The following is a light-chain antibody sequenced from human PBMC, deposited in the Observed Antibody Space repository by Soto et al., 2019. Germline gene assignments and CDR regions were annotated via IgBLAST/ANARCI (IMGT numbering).Light chain of an antibody. J-gene: IGLJ2*01. CDR2: NVS. CDR3: SSFTSTNTVL. Sequence: QSALTLPASVSGSPGQSITISCTGTSSDVRGYNYVSWYQQHPGKAPKLMIYNVSNRPSGVSNRFSGSKSGNTASLTISGLQAEDEGHYYCSSFTSTNTVLFGGGTKLTVL. CDR1: SSDVRGYNY. V-gene: IGLV2-14*01.